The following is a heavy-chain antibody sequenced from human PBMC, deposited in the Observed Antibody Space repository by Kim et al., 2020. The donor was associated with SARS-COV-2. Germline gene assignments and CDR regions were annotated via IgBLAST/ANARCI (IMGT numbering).Heavy chain of an antibody. CDR1: GFTFSASA. CDR3: SRHSGKHGDRGFDN. J-gene: IGHJ4*02. Sequence: GGSLRLSCAASGFTFSASAMHWVRQASGKGLDWVGRIRSKPNNYATSYAASVTGRFTISRDDSTNTVYLQMDSLKTDDTAVYFCSRHSGKHGDRGFDNWGQGTLVTVSS. V-gene: IGHV3-73*01. CDR2: IRSKPNNYAT. D-gene: IGHD4-17*01.